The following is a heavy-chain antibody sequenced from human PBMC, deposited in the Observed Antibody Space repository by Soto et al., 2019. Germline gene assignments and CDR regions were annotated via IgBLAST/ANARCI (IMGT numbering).Heavy chain of an antibody. D-gene: IGHD5-12*01. V-gene: IGHV4-30-2*01. CDR1: GGSISSGGYS. CDR3: AAGMATIINY. Sequence: QLQLQESGPGLVKPSQTLSLTCAVSGGSISSGGYSWSWIRQPPGKGLEWIGYIYHSGSTYYNPSRKSRVTISVDRAKNQLSLKLSSVTAADTALYYCAAGMATIINYWGQGTLVTVSS. J-gene: IGHJ4*02. CDR2: IYHSGST.